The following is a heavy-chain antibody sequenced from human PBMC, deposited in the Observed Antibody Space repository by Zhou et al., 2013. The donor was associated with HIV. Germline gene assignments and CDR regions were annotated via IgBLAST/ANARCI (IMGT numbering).Heavy chain of an antibody. CDR3: ARDRGDAFDI. Sequence: QVQLLQSGAVLKKPGASVKVSCQASGYTFINYYIHWVRQAPGQGLEWMGWISAYNGNTNYAQKLQGRVTMTTDTSTSTAYMELRSLRSDDTAVYYCARDRGDAFDIWGQGTMVTVSS. CDR1: GYTFINYY. V-gene: IGHV1-18*01. CDR2: ISAYNGNT. J-gene: IGHJ3*02.